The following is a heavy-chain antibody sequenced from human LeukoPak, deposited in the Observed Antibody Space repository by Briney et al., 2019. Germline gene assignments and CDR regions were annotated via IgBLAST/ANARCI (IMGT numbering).Heavy chain of an antibody. Sequence: GMSLTLSCAASGFTFSNYGMHWLRQAPGKGLEWVADISYEGRETYYADSVKGRFSVSRDNSKNIMYLQMNSLGPDDTAVYYCARVARLGVAGFDFWGQGTLVTVSS. D-gene: IGHD6-19*01. J-gene: IGHJ4*02. V-gene: IGHV3-30*03. CDR1: GFTFSNYG. CDR3: ARVARLGVAGFDF. CDR2: ISYEGRET.